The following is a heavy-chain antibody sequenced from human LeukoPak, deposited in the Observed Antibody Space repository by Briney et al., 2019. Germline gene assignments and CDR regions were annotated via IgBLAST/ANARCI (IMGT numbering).Heavy chain of an antibody. V-gene: IGHV4-59*01. CDR3: ARAGGVKTAALDLDY. Sequence: SETLSLTCTVSGGSISDYSWSWIRQPPGKGLEWIGNIYYSGSANHNPSLKSRVTISRDTSKNQFSLKLTSVTTADTAVYYWARAGGVKTAALDLDYWGQGTLVTVSS. CDR1: GGSISDYS. J-gene: IGHJ4*02. CDR2: IYYSGSA. D-gene: IGHD6-25*01.